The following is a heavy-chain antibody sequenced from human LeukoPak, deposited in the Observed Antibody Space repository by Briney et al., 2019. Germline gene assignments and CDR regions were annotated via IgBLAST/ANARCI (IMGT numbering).Heavy chain of an antibody. Sequence: GGALRLSCAASGFTFSNYAMNWVRQAPGTGLEWVSTISGSGDRTFSADSVTGRFSISRDNSKNTLDLQMNSLRAEDTALYYCAKAYFYVSGRYSPWGEGTLVTVSS. V-gene: IGHV3-23*01. J-gene: IGHJ5*02. CDR3: AKAYFYVSGRYSP. D-gene: IGHD3-10*01. CDR1: GFTFSNYA. CDR2: ISGSGDRT.